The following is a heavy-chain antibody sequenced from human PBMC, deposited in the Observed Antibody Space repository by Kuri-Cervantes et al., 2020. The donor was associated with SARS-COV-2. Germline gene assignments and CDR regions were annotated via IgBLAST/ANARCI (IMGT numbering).Heavy chain of an antibody. CDR1: GYTFTSYG. J-gene: IGHJ3*02. D-gene: IGHD2-21*01. V-gene: IGHV1-18*01. Sequence: ASVKVSCKASGYTFTSYGISWVRQAPGQGLEWMGWISAYNGNTNYAQKLQGRVTMTTDTSTSTAYMELRSLRSEDTAVYYCATAYCGGDCYSRADAFDIWGQGTMVTVSS. CDR2: ISAYNGNT. CDR3: ATAYCGGDCYSRADAFDI.